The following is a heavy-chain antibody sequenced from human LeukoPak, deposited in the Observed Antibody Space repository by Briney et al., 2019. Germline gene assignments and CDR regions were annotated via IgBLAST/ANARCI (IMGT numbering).Heavy chain of an antibody. J-gene: IGHJ3*02. Sequence: SETLSLTCIIPSDAITSYWSWIRQPPGKGLEFLGYIFHTGIIKHNPSLGSRLTISLDTSKRQLSLRLTSVTAADTANYFCARRPRAPDIWGQGTMVIVSS. CDR2: IFHTGII. CDR1: SDAITSY. V-gene: IGHV4-59*01. CDR3: ARRPRAPDI.